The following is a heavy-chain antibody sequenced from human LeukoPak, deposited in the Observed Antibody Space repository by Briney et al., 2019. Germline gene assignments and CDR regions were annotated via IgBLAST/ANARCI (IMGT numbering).Heavy chain of an antibody. Sequence: ASVKVSCKASGYTFTSYGISWVRQAPGQGLEWMGWINPNSGGTNYAQKFQGRVTMTRDTSISTAYMELSRLRSDDTAVYYCARDRSDFWSGYYYRLDYWGQGTLVTVSS. D-gene: IGHD3-3*01. CDR2: INPNSGGT. CDR1: GYTFTSYG. V-gene: IGHV1-2*02. J-gene: IGHJ4*02. CDR3: ARDRSDFWSGYYYRLDY.